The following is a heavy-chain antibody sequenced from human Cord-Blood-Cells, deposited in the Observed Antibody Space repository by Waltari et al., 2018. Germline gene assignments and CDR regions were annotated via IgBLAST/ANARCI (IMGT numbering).Heavy chain of an antibody. J-gene: IGHJ4*02. CDR1: VGSISSSSYY. CDR2: SYYSGIT. Sequence: QLQLQESGPGLVKPSETLSLTCTVSVGSISSSSYYWGWIRQPPGQGLEWIGGSYYSGITYYNPSRKSRVTISVDTSKNQFSLKLSSVTAADTAVYYCARHAVKGIHHYDILTGYSFDYWGQGTLVTVSS. V-gene: IGHV4-39*01. CDR3: ARHAVKGIHHYDILTGYSFDY. D-gene: IGHD3-9*01.